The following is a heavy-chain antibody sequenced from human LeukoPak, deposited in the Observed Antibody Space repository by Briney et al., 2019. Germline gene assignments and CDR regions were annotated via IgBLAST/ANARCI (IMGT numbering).Heavy chain of an antibody. CDR2: INQSGST. CDR3: ARGLTSRITIFGVAYNWFDP. CDR1: GGSFSGYY. J-gene: IGHJ5*02. Sequence: PSETLSLTCAVYGGSFSGYYWSWIRQPPGKGLEWIGEINQSGSTNYNPSLKSRVTISVDTSKNQFSLKLSSVTAADTAVYYCARGLTSRITIFGVAYNWFDPWGQGTLVTVSS. D-gene: IGHD3-3*01. V-gene: IGHV4-34*01.